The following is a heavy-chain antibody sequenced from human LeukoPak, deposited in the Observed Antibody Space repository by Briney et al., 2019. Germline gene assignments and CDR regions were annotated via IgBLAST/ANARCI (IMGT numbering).Heavy chain of an antibody. D-gene: IGHD3-16*01. CDR3: AISYEYPTSEYAGNDAFDI. Sequence: ASVKLSCKPSGYDFVNFGISWVRQAPGQGLEWVGWIAPANGHTNFAQKLQDRVTMTADTSTSTAYMELKGLRSDDTAIYFCAISYEYPTSEYAGNDAFDIWGQGTLVTVS. J-gene: IGHJ3*02. CDR2: IAPANGHT. V-gene: IGHV1-18*01. CDR1: GYDFVNFG.